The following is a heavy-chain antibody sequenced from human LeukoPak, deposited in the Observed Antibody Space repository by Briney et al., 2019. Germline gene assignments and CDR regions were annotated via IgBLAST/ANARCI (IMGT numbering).Heavy chain of an antibody. V-gene: IGHV1-2*02. CDR1: GYTFTGYY. D-gene: IGHD6-13*01. J-gene: IGHJ1*01. CDR2: INPNSGGT. Sequence: ASVKVSCKASGYTFTGYYMHWVRQAPGQGLEWMGWINPNSGGTNYAQKFQGRVTMTRDTSISTAYMELSRLRSDDTAVFYCARHGSRTAAAGRYFQHWGQGTLVTVSS. CDR3: ARHGSRTAAAGRYFQH.